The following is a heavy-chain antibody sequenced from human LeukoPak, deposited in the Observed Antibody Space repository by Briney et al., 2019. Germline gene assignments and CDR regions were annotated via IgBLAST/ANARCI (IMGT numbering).Heavy chain of an antibody. D-gene: IGHD1-14*01. CDR2: IIPIFGTA. CDR1: GGTFSSYA. J-gene: IGHJ5*02. Sequence: GASVKVSCKASGGTFSSYAISWVRQAPGQGLEWMGGIIPIFGTANYAQKFQGRVTITTDESTSTAYMELSSLRSEDTAVYYCAGGPEAFFNWFDPWGQGTLVTVSS. V-gene: IGHV1-69*05. CDR3: AGGPEAFFNWFDP.